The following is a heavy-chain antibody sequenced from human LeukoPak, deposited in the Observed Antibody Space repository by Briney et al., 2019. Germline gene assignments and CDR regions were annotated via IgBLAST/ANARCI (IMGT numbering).Heavy chain of an antibody. V-gene: IGHV3-21*01. CDR1: GFTFSSYS. J-gene: IGHJ4*02. CDR3: ARASGDIVETATMGSY. D-gene: IGHD5-18*01. CDR2: ISSSSSI. Sequence: GGSLRLSCAASGFTFSSYSMNWVRQAPGKGLEWVSSISSSSSIYYADSVKGRFTISRDNAKNSLYLQMNSLRAEDTAVYYCARASGDIVETATMGSYWGQGTLVTVSS.